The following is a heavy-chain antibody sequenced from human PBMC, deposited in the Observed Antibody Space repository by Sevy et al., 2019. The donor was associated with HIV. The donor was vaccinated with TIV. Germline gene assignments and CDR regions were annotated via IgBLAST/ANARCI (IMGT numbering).Heavy chain of an antibody. Sequence: SETLSLTCAVYGGSFSGYYWSWIRQPPGKGLEWIGEINHSGSTNYNPSLKSRVTISVDTSKNQFSLKLSSVTAADTAVYYCARVGGSSWYRGGGYNWFDPWGQGTLVTVSS. V-gene: IGHV4-34*01. CDR1: GGSFSGYY. D-gene: IGHD6-13*01. CDR2: INHSGST. CDR3: ARVGGSSWYRGGGYNWFDP. J-gene: IGHJ5*02.